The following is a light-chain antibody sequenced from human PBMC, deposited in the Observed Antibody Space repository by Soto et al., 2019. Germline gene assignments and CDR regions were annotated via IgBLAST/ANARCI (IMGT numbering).Light chain of an antibody. V-gene: IGKV1-5*03. J-gene: IGKJ1*01. Sequence: DIQMTQSPSTLSASVGDRVTITCRASQYISSWLAWYQQKPGKAPKLLIYKASSLESGVPSRFSGSGSGTEFTLTISSLQPDDFASYYCQQYYSQRTFGQGTKVEMK. CDR1: QYISSW. CDR2: KAS. CDR3: QQYYSQRT.